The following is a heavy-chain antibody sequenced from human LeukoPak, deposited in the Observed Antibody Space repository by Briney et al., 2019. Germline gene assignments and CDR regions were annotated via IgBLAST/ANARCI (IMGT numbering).Heavy chain of an antibody. CDR1: GGTFSSYA. CDR2: IIPIFGTA. J-gene: IGHJ4*02. D-gene: IGHD6-13*01. V-gene: IGHV1-69*05. Sequence: ASVRVSCKASGGTFSSYAISWVRQAPGQGLEWMGGIIPIFGTANYAQKFQGRVTITTDESTSTAYMELSSLRSDDTAVYYCARDTLYSSSWTPFDYWGQGTLVTVSS. CDR3: ARDTLYSSSWTPFDY.